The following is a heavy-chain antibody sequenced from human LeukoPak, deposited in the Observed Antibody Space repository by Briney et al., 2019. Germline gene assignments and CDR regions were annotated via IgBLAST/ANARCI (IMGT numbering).Heavy chain of an antibody. D-gene: IGHD2-15*01. CDR1: GFTFRSYD. J-gene: IGHJ4*02. CDR3: VRVAVGGKGFDY. Sequence: PGGSLRLSCAASGFTFRSYDIHWVRHATGKGLEWVSAIDTAGDTYYPGSVKGRFTISRENAKNSLFLQMNSLRAGDTAVYYCVRVAVGGKGFDYWGRGTLVTVSS. V-gene: IGHV3-13*01. CDR2: IDTAGDT.